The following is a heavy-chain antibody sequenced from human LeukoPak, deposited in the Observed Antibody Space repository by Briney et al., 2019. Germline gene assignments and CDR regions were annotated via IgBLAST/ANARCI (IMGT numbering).Heavy chain of an antibody. Sequence: SETLSLTCTVSGYSISSGYYWGWIRQPPGKGLEWIGSIYHSGSTYYNPSLKSRVTISVDTSKNQFSLKLSSVTAADTAVYYCARYSNYGDYYYYMDVWGKGTTVTVSS. CDR1: GYSISSGYY. J-gene: IGHJ6*03. CDR3: ARYSNYGDYYYYMDV. V-gene: IGHV4-38-2*02. D-gene: IGHD4-11*01. CDR2: IYHSGST.